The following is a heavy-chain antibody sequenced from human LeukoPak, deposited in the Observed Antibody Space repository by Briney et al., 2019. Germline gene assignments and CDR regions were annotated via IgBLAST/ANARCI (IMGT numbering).Heavy chain of an antibody. J-gene: IGHJ4*02. Sequence: PGGCLRLSCAASGFTVSDHYMGWVRQAPGKGLEWVVRTRSEANSYTTEYAASVKGRFIISRDDSKNSLYLQMNSLKTEDTAVYYCARGGVYDYDSSGYFFDYWGQGTLVTVSS. V-gene: IGHV3-72*01. D-gene: IGHD3-22*01. CDR1: GFTVSDHY. CDR3: ARGGVYDYDSSGYFFDY. CDR2: TRSEANSYTT.